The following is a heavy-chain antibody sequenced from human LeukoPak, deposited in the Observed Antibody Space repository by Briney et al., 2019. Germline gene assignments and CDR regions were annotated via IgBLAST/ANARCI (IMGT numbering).Heavy chain of an antibody. CDR3: ASGGYCSSTSCLDWFDP. V-gene: IGHV1-69*04. J-gene: IGHJ5*02. CDR1: GGTFSSYA. D-gene: IGHD2-2*01. Sequence: ASVKVSCKASGGTFSSYAISWVRQAPGQGLEWMGRIIPIIGIANYAQKFQGRVTITADKSTSTAYMELSSLRSEDTAVYHCASGGYCSSTSCLDWFDPWGQGTLVTVSS. CDR2: IIPIIGIA.